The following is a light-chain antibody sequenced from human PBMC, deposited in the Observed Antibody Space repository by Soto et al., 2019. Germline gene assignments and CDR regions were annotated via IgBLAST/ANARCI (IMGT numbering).Light chain of an antibody. V-gene: IGLV2-14*01. Sequence: QSVLTQPASVSGSPGQSITISCTGTSSEVGGYNYVSWYQQHPGKAPKLMIYDVSNRPSGVSNRFSGSKSGNTASLTISGLQAEDEADYYCSSYTSSSTLVFGGGTK. CDR1: SSEVGGYNY. J-gene: IGLJ3*02. CDR2: DVS. CDR3: SSYTSSSTLV.